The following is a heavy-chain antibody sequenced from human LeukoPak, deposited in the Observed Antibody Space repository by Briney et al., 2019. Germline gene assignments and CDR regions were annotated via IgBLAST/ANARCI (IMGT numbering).Heavy chain of an antibody. CDR3: ARSNSGYQKPLDY. Sequence: TSETLSLTCTVSGSSITGYYWSWIRQPPGKGLEYIGYIHFSGSTKYSPSLNGRVTISIDTSKNQISLKMASVTAADTAMCYCARSNSGYQKPLDYWGQGTLVTVSS. CDR2: IHFSGST. J-gene: IGHJ4*02. V-gene: IGHV4-59*01. CDR1: GSSITGYY. D-gene: IGHD3-16*02.